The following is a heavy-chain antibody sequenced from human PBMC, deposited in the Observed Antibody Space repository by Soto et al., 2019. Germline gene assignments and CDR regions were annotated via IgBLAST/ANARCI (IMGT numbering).Heavy chain of an antibody. CDR2: ISGGGTGA. CDR3: AIARWGHTH. Sequence: EVQLLESGGGLVQPGGSLRLSCTASGFTFSDHAMTWVRQAPGKGLEWLSGISGGGTGAYYADSVKGRFTVSRDNSNKTVFLQMDSLRVASTAVYYSAIARWGHTHWGQGNGVTVPS. CDR1: GFTFSDHA. V-gene: IGHV3-23*01. D-gene: IGHD3-16*01. J-gene: IGHJ4*02.